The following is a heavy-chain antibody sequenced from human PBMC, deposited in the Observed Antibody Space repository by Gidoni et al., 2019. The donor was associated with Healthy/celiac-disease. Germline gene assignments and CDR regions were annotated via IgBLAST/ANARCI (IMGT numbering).Heavy chain of an antibody. CDR1: GLTFSSHA. V-gene: IGHV3-23*04. J-gene: IGHJ4*02. CDR3: AKDHSVTGTPH. Sequence: EVQLVESGGGLVQPGRSLRLSCAASGLTFSSHAMSWVRRAPGKGLECVSAISSSGGSTYYADSVKGRFTISRDNSKNTLYLKMNSLRAEDTAVYYCAKDHSVTGTPHWGQGTLVTVSS. CDR2: ISSSGGST. D-gene: IGHD1-20*01.